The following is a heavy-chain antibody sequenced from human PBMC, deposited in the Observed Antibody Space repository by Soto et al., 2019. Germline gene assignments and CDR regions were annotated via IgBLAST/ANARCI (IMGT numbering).Heavy chain of an antibody. CDR2: IIPIFGTA. D-gene: IGHD2-15*01. CDR3: AGAGGLGYCSGGSCYPVLGYGDYYFDY. Sequence: QVQLVQSGAEVKKPGSSVKVSCKASGGTFSSYAISWVRQAPGQGLEWMGGIIPIFGTANYAQKFQGRVTITADESTSTAYMELSSLRSEDTAVYYFAGAGGLGYCSGGSCYPVLGYGDYYFDYWGQGTLVTVSS. J-gene: IGHJ4*02. CDR1: GGTFSSYA. V-gene: IGHV1-69*01.